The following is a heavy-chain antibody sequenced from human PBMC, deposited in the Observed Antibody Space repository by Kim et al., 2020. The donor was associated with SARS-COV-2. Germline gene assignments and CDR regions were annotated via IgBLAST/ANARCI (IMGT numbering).Heavy chain of an antibody. V-gene: IGHV3-23*01. Sequence: GGSLRLSCAASGFTFSSYAMSWVRQAPGKGLEWVSAIGGSGGSTYYADSVKGRFTISRDNSRNTLYLEMNSLRAEDTAVYYCALRFVYMDVWGKGTTVTVSS. CDR1: GFTFSSYA. CDR2: IGGSGGST. D-gene: IGHD4-17*01. CDR3: ALRFVYMDV. J-gene: IGHJ6*03.